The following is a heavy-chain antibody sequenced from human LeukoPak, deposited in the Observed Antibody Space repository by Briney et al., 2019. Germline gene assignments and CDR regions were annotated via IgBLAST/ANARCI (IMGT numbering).Heavy chain of an antibody. V-gene: IGHV3-53*01. CDR2: IYSGGST. CDR3: ARSARWFGVDY. Sequence: GGSLRLSCAASGFTVSSNYMSWVRQAPGEGLEWVSVIYSGGSTYYADSVKGRFTISRDNSKNTLYLQMNSLRAEDTAVYYCARSARWFGVDYWGQGTLVTVSS. J-gene: IGHJ4*02. D-gene: IGHD3-10*01. CDR1: GFTVSSNY.